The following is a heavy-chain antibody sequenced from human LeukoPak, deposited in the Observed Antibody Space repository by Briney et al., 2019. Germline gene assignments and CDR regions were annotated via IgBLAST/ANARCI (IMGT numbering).Heavy chain of an antibody. Sequence: GASVKVSCKASGYTFTSYYMHWVRQAPGQGLEWMGIINPSGGSTSYAQKFQGRVTMTRDTSTSTVYMELSSLRSDDTAVYYCASRLPTLYGDPLGFDYWGQGTLVTVSS. CDR2: INPSGGST. V-gene: IGHV1-46*01. D-gene: IGHD4-17*01. CDR3: ASRLPTLYGDPLGFDY. CDR1: GYTFTSYY. J-gene: IGHJ4*02.